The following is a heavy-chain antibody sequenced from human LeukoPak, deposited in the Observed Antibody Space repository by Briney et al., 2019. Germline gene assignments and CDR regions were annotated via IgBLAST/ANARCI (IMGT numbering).Heavy chain of an antibody. CDR3: ARDHSSGQIDY. D-gene: IGHD6-19*01. CDR1: GGSISSGGYY. Sequence: SQTLSLTCTVSGGSISSGGYYWSWIRQHPGKGLEWIGYIYYSGSTFYNPSLKSRVTISADTPKNQFSLKLSSVTAADTAVYYCARDHSSGQIDYWGQGTLVTVSS. CDR2: IYYSGST. J-gene: IGHJ4*02. V-gene: IGHV4-31*03.